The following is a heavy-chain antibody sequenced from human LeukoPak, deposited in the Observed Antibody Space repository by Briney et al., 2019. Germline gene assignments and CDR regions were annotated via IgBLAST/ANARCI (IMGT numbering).Heavy chain of an antibody. J-gene: IGHJ6*03. CDR1: GFTFSSYW. Sequence: SGGSLRLSCAASGFTFSSYWMSWVRQAPGKGLEWVANIKQDGSEKYYVDSVKGRFTISRDNAKNSLYLQMNSLRAEDTAVYYCAREPNYSGSYYYYYYMDVWGKGTTVTVSS. CDR2: IKQDGSEK. CDR3: AREPNYSGSYYYYYYMDV. V-gene: IGHV3-7*01. D-gene: IGHD1-26*01.